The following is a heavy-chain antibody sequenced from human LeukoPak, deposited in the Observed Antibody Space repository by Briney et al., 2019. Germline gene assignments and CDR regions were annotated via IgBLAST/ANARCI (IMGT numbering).Heavy chain of an antibody. CDR3: ARDRGSGSYSPGGFDY. CDR1: GGSISSYY. CDR2: IYYSGYT. D-gene: IGHD3-10*01. V-gene: IGHV4-59*12. Sequence: PSETLSLTCTVSGGSISSYYWSWIRQPPGKGLEWIGYIYYSGYTNYNPSLKSRVTISVDTSKNQFSLKLSSVTAADTAVYYCARDRGSGSYSPGGFDYWGQGTLVTVSS. J-gene: IGHJ4*02.